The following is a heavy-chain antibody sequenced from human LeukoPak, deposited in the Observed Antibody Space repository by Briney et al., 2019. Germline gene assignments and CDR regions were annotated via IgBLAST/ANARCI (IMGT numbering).Heavy chain of an antibody. D-gene: IGHD3-10*01. J-gene: IGHJ4*02. V-gene: IGHV3-48*02. CDR3: ARKMRNYGSGINPSDY. CDR2: IGTSGSNI. CDR1: GFTFSSYN. Sequence: PGGSLRLSCAASGFTFSSYNMIWVRQAPGKGLEWISYIGTSGSNIYYADSVKGRFTISRDNAKNSLYLQMNSLRDEDTAVYYCARKMRNYGSGINPSDYWGQGTLVTVSS.